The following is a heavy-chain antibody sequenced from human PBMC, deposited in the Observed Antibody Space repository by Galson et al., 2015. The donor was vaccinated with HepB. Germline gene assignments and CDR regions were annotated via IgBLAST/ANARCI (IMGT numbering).Heavy chain of an antibody. CDR1: GSTFSSYA. V-gene: IGHV1-69*13. CDR2: IIPIFGTA. Sequence: SVKVSCKASGSTFSSYAISWVRQAPGQGLEWMGGIIPIFGTANYAQKLQGRVTITADESTSTAYMELSSLRSEDTAVYYCARVEGIAVAGRFGWFDPWGQGTLVTVSS. D-gene: IGHD6-19*01. CDR3: ARVEGIAVAGRFGWFDP. J-gene: IGHJ5*02.